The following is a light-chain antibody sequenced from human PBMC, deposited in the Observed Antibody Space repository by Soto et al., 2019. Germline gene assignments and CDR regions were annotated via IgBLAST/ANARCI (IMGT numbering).Light chain of an antibody. CDR2: DAS. CDR3: QQANSFPQT. Sequence: DIQLTQTPSTLSASVGDEVTITCRASQTISRWLAWYQQKPGRAPKLLISDASNLQTGVPSRFSGTASGSDFTLTISSLQPEDFATYYCQQANSFPQTFGQGTKVDNK. J-gene: IGKJ1*01. V-gene: IGKV1-12*01. CDR1: QTISRW.